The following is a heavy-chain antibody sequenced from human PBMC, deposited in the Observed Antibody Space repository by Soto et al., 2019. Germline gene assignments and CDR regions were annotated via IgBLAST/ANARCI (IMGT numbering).Heavy chain of an antibody. CDR1: GGSIRSSSYYY. J-gene: IGHJ4*02. CDR2: INYSGST. Sequence: PSETLSLTCTVSGGSIRSSSYYYWAWIRQPPGKGLKWIGSINYSGSTYYNPSLKSQVTISVDTSKNQFSLKLSYVTAADTAVYYCARRWGRTFDYWGQGTLVTVSS. V-gene: IGHV4-39*01. CDR3: ARRWGRTFDY. D-gene: IGHD7-27*01.